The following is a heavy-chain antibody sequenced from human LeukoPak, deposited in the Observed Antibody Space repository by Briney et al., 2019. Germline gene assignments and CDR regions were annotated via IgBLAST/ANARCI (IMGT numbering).Heavy chain of an antibody. V-gene: IGHV3-21*01. CDR3: ARGPYGSGFLNWFDP. Sequence: GGSLRLSCAASGFTFSSYSMNWVRQAPGKGLEWVSSISGSSSYIYYADSVKGRFTISRDNAKNSLYLQMNSLRAEDTAVYYCARGPYGSGFLNWFDPWGQGTLVTVSS. D-gene: IGHD3-10*01. J-gene: IGHJ5*02. CDR1: GFTFSSYS. CDR2: ISGSSSYI.